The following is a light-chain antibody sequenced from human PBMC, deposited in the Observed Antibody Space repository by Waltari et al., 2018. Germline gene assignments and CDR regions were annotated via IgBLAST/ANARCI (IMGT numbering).Light chain of an antibody. Sequence: EMVLTQSPATPSLSPGERATLSCSASQSVSSYLAWYQQKPGQAPRLLIYDASNRATGIPARFSGSGSGTDFTLTISSLEPEDFAVYYCQQRSNWPYTFGQGTKLEIK. V-gene: IGKV3-11*01. J-gene: IGKJ2*01. CDR1: QSVSSY. CDR3: QQRSNWPYT. CDR2: DAS.